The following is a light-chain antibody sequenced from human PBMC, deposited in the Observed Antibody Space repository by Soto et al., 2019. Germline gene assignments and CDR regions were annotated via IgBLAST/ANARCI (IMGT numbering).Light chain of an antibody. CDR3: QLYGSSPPRYT. J-gene: IGKJ2*01. CDR1: QSVSSSY. V-gene: IGKV3-20*01. Sequence: ESVLTQSPGTLSLSPGERAALSCRASQSVSSSYLAWYQQKPGQAPRLLIYAASTGATGIPDRFSGSGSGTDFTLTISRLEPEDFAVYFCQLYGSSPPRYTFGQGTKVDIK. CDR2: AAS.